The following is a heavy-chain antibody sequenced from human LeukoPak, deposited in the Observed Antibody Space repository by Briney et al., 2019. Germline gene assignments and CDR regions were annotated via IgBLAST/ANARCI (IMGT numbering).Heavy chain of an antibody. V-gene: IGHV3-9*01. D-gene: IGHD6-19*01. CDR2: ISWNSGSI. J-gene: IGHJ5*02. CDR3: AKDSGSGYSSGWLTIDP. Sequence: GRSLRLACAASGFTFDDYAMHWVRQAPGKGLEWVSGISWNSGSIGYADSVKGRFTISRDNAKNSLYLQMNSLRAEDTALYYCAKDSGSGYSSGWLTIDPWGQGTLVTVSS. CDR1: GFTFDDYA.